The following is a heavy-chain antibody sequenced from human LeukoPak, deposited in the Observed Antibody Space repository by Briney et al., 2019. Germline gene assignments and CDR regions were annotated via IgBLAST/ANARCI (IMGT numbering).Heavy chain of an antibody. CDR1: GGSISSYY. J-gene: IGHJ3*02. D-gene: IGHD6-13*01. CDR2: IYYSGST. Sequence: PSETLSLTCTVSGGSISSYYWSWIRQPPGKGLEWIGYIYYSGSTYGSPFLKSRATISRDTSKNQFSLKLSSVTAADTAVYYCARALTYSSSSVSAFDIWGQGTMVTVSS. V-gene: IGHV4-59*01. CDR3: ARALTYSSSSVSAFDI.